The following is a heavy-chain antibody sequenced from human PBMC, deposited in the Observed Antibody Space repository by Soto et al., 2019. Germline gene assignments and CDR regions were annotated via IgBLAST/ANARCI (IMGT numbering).Heavy chain of an antibody. CDR1: GGSISSTNYY. CDR2: IYYTGNT. J-gene: IGHJ6*02. Sequence: QVQLQESGPGLVKTSETLSLTCTVSGGSISSTNYYWGWIRQPPGKGLEWIGSIYYTGNTCYNPSLKSRVTLSADTSKNQFSLKVTSVTAADTAVYYCARHDFYGSGSYYRKGFYYYFGLDVWGQGTTVTVSS. CDR3: ARHDFYGSGSYYRKGFYYYFGLDV. D-gene: IGHD3-10*01. V-gene: IGHV4-39*01.